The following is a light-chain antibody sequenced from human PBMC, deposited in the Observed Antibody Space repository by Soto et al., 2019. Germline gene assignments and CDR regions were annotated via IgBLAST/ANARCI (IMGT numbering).Light chain of an antibody. Sequence: QSVLTQPPSVSGAPRQRVTISCTGNSSNIGAGYDVHWYQQLPGTAPKLLIYGNSNRPSGVPDRFSGSKSGTSASLAITGLQAEDEADYYCQSYDSNLSGVVFGGGTKLTVL. CDR1: SSNIGAGYD. V-gene: IGLV1-40*01. CDR2: GNS. J-gene: IGLJ2*01. CDR3: QSYDSNLSGVV.